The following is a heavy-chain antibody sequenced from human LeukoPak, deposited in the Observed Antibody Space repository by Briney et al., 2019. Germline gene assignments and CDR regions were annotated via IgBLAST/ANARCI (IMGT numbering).Heavy chain of an antibody. J-gene: IGHJ4*02. D-gene: IGHD1-26*01. CDR2: ISWDGVST. CDR1: GFTFDDYT. CDR3: AKDGGSGATRPIVF. V-gene: IGHV3-43*01. Sequence: GGSLRLSCAASGFTFDDYTMHWVRHAPGKGLEWVSLISWDGVSTYYADSVKGRFTISRDNSKNSLYLQLNSLRTEDTAFYYCAKDGGSGATRPIVFWGQGTLVTVSS.